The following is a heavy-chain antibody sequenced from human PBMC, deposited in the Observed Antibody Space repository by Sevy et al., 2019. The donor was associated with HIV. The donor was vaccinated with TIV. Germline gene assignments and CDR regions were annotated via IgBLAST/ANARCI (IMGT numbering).Heavy chain of an antibody. D-gene: IGHD3-16*02. CDR2: INPNSGGT. CDR1: GYTFTGYY. CDR3: ARDVMITFGGVIVPFDY. J-gene: IGHJ4*02. V-gene: IGHV1-2*02. Sequence: ASVKVSCKASGYTFTGYYMHWVRQAPGQGLEWMGWINPNSGGTNYALKFQGRVTMTRDTSISTAYMELSRLRSDDTAVYYCARDVMITFGGVIVPFDYWGQGTLVTVSS.